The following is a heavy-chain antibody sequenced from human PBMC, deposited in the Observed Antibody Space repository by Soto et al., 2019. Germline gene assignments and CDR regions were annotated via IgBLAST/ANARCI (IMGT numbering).Heavy chain of an antibody. V-gene: IGHV1-3*01. Sequence: QVQLVQSGAEVKKPGASVKVSCKASGYTFTSYAMHWVRQAPGQRLEWMGWINAGNGNTKYSQKFQGRVTITRDTSASTAYMELSSLRSEDTAVYYCARKSVVVPAAMSGNWFDPWGQGTLVTVSS. J-gene: IGHJ5*02. D-gene: IGHD2-2*01. CDR1: GYTFTSYA. CDR2: INAGNGNT. CDR3: ARKSVVVPAAMSGNWFDP.